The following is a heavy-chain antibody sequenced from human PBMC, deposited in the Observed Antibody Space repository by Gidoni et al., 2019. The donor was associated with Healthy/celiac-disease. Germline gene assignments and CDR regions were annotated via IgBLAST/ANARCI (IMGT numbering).Heavy chain of an antibody. V-gene: IGHV3-33*01. J-gene: IGHJ4*02. CDR1: GFTFSSYG. D-gene: IGHD2-21*01. CDR3: ARDDSSTLDY. CDR2: IWYDGSNK. Sequence: QVQLVESGGGVVQPGRSLRLSCVASGFTFSSYGMHWVRQAPGKGLEWVAVIWYDGSNKYYADSVKGRFTISRDNSKNTLYLQMNSLRAEDTAVYYCARDDSSTLDYWGQGTLVTVSS.